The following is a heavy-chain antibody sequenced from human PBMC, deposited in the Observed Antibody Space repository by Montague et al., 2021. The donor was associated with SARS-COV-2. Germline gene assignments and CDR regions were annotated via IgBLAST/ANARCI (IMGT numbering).Heavy chain of an antibody. Sequence: SLRLSCPASGFTFSSYAMSWVRQAPGKGLEWVSAITGSGGGTYYAGSVKGRFTISKDNSKNMLYLQMNSLRAEDTAVYYCAKDQVYSGSCFADWGQGTLVTVSS. CDR1: GFTFSSYA. D-gene: IGHD1-26*01. CDR2: ITGSGGGT. J-gene: IGHJ4*02. CDR3: AKDQVYSGSCFAD. V-gene: IGHV3-23*01.